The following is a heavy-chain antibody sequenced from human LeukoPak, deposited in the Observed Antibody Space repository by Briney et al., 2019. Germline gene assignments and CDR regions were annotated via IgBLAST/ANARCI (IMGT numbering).Heavy chain of an antibody. V-gene: IGHV3-30*18. J-gene: IGHJ6*04. CDR1: GFTFSSYG. CDR3: AKDPYCSSASCAIYNYYGMDV. CDR2: ISYDGSNK. D-gene: IGHD2-2*01. Sequence: GGSLRLSCAASGFTFSSYGMHWVRQAPGKGMEGVAVISYDGSNKYYADSVKGRFTISRDNSKNTLYLQLNSLRAEDTAVYYCAKDPYCSSASCAIYNYYGMDVWGKGTTVTVSS.